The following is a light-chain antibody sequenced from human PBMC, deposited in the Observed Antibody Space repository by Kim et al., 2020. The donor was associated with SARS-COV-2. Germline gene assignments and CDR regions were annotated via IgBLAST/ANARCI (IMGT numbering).Light chain of an antibody. CDR2: DAS. CDR1: QSVSTY. CDR3: QQRSNWVLT. V-gene: IGKV3-11*01. J-gene: IGKJ4*01. Sequence: LSPGERATPSCRASQSVSTYLAWYQQKPGQAPRLLIYDASNRATGIPARFSGSGSGTDFTLTISSLEPEDFAVYYCQQRSNWVLTFGGGTKVDIK.